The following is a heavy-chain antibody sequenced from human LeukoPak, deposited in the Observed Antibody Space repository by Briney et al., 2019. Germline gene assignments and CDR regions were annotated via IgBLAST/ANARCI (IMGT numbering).Heavy chain of an antibody. CDR1: GGSISSSSYY. CDR3: ARGDVPSY. V-gene: IGHV4-39*07. CDR2: IYYSGST. D-gene: IGHD2-21*02. Sequence: SETLSLTCTVSGGSISSSSYYWGWIRQPPGKGLEWIGSIYYSGSTYYNPSLKSRVTISVDTSKNQFSLKLSSVTAADTAVYYCARGDVPSYWGQGTLVTVSS. J-gene: IGHJ4*02.